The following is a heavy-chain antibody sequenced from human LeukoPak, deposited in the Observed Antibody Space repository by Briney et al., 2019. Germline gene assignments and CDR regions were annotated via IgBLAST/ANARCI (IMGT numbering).Heavy chain of an antibody. CDR2: MYLGDSET. V-gene: IGHV5-51*01. CDR3: VRHEGSISGWPFDY. D-gene: IGHD6-19*01. CDR1: GYSFTNYW. J-gene: IGHJ4*02. Sequence: GESLKISCQGSGYSFTNYWIGWVRQMPGKGLEWMGIMYLGDSETRYSPSFRGQVTISADKSISTVCLQWSSLKASDTAMYYCVRHEGSISGWPFDYWGQGTLVTVSS.